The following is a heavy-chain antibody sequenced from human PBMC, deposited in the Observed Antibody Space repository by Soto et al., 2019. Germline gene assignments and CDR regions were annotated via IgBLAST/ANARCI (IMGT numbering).Heavy chain of an antibody. Sequence: QVQLQESGPGLVKPSETLSLTCSVSGDSVRSNVYYWSWIRQPPGKGLEWIAYISHSGTTKSNPSLKSPVTVSVDTYKHQFSLKLNFVTAADTAMYYCARVSFYYDSSGYPVAWFDPWGQGTLVTVSS. CDR2: ISHSGTT. J-gene: IGHJ5*02. D-gene: IGHD3-22*01. V-gene: IGHV4-61*08. CDR3: ARVSFYYDSSGYPVAWFDP. CDR1: GDSVRSNVYY.